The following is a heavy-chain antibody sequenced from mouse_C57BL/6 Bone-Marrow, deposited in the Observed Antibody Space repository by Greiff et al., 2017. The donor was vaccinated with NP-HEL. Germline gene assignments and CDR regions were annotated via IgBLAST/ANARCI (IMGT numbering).Heavy chain of an antibody. J-gene: IGHJ3*01. D-gene: IGHD2-4*01. Sequence: EVQLQQSGPELVKPGASVKISCKASGYSFTGYYMNWVKQSPEKSLEWIGEINPSTGGTTYNQKFKAKATLTVDKSSSTAYMQLKSLTSEDSAVYYCAREGGLRGPAWFTYWGQGTLVTVSA. CDR3: AREGGLRGPAWFTY. V-gene: IGHV1-42*01. CDR2: INPSTGGT. CDR1: GYSFTGYY.